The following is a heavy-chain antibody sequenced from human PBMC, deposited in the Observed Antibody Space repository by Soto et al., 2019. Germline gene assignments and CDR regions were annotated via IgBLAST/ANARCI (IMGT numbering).Heavy chain of an antibody. D-gene: IGHD1-26*01. CDR1: FTFSMYS. Sequence: EVQVVESGGGLVQPGGSLRLSCSFTFSMYSMNWVRQAPGKGLEWVASISSGGSYIKYADSVKGRFTISRDNAKNSVSLQMNSLRVDDMAVYFCTRDQGGSYDSWFDPWGQGTLVTVSS. V-gene: IGHV3-21*01. J-gene: IGHJ5*02. CDR3: TRDQGGSYDSWFDP. CDR2: ISSGGSYI.